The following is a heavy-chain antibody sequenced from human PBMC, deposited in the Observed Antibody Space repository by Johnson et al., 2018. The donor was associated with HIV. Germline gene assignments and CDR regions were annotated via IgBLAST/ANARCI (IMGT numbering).Heavy chain of an antibody. CDR2: ISSSGTII. CDR3: ARESRYYDSRCYYIEAFDI. CDR1: GFTFSDYY. J-gene: IGHJ3*02. D-gene: IGHD3-22*01. Sequence: QVQLVESGGGVVQPGRSLRLSCAASGFTFSDYYMSWIRQAPGKGLEWVSYISSSGTIIYYVDSVKGRFTISRDNAKNPLYLQMNSLRAEDTAFYYCARESRYYDSRCYYIEAFDIWGQGTMVTVSS. V-gene: IGHV3-11*01.